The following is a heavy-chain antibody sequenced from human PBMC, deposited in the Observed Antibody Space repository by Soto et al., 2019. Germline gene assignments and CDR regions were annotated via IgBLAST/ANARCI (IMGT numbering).Heavy chain of an antibody. CDR2: IIPIFGTA. D-gene: IGHD3-22*01. V-gene: IGHV1-69*13. CDR3: ARPMIRRSVGAFDI. J-gene: IGHJ3*02. Sequence: GASVKVSCKASGGTFSSYAISWVRQAPGQGLEWMGGIIPIFGTANYAQKFQGRVTITADESTSTAYMELSSLRSEDTAVYYCARPMIRRSVGAFDIWGQGTMVTVSS. CDR1: GGTFSSYA.